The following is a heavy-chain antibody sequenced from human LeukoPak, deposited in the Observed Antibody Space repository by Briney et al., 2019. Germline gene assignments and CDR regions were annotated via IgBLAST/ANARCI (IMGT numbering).Heavy chain of an antibody. J-gene: IGHJ4*02. Sequence: SETLSLTCTVSGGSISSYYWSWIRQPPGKGLEWIGYISYSGSTNYNPSLKSRVTISVDTSKNQFSLKLSSVTAADTAVYYCAINSSGDSSGYDYWGQGTLVTVSS. CDR3: AINSSGDSSGYDY. D-gene: IGHD3-22*01. V-gene: IGHV4-59*08. CDR2: ISYSGST. CDR1: GGSISSYY.